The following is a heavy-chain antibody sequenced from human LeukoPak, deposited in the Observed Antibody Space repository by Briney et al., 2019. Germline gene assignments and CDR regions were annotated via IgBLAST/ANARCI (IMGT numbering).Heavy chain of an antibody. CDR1: GFTFSNSW. J-gene: IGHJ5*02. CDR3: VRDDALGYCSSTNCYTENWFDP. Sequence: GSLRLSCAGSGFTFSNSWMGWVRQAPGKGLEWVANVQHIGGETYYVDSVKGRFTISRHNGKDSLYLQMNSLRAEDTAVYYCVRDDALGYCSSTNCYTENWFDPWGQGTLVTVSS. CDR2: VQHIGGET. D-gene: IGHD2-2*02. V-gene: IGHV3-7*01.